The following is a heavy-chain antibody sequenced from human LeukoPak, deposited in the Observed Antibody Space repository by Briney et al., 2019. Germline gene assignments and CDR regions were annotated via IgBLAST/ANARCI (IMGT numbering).Heavy chain of an antibody. D-gene: IGHD3-22*01. Sequence: ASVKVSCKASGGTFSSYAISWVRQAPGQGLEWMGGIIPIFGTAIYAQKFQGRVTMTEDTSTDTAYMELSSLRSEDTAVYYCATPYYYDSSGYSYWGQGTLVTVSS. J-gene: IGHJ4*02. V-gene: IGHV1-69*06. CDR3: ATPYYYDSSGYSY. CDR2: IIPIFGTA. CDR1: GGTFSSYA.